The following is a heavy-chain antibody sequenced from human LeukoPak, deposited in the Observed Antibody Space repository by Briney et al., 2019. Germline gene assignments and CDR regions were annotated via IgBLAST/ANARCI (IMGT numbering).Heavy chain of an antibody. CDR2: LIGSSGST. CDR3: AKGAYDYIEMGYFDS. J-gene: IGHJ4*02. D-gene: IGHD5-12*01. Sequence: PGGSLRLSCAASRFTSTNYAMNWVRQAPGKGLEWVSVLIGSSGSTDYADSVKGRFTISRDKSKNTLFLQMNSLRAEDTAIYFCAKGAYDYIEMGYFDSWGQGTLVTVSS. V-gene: IGHV3-23*01. CDR1: RFTSTNYA.